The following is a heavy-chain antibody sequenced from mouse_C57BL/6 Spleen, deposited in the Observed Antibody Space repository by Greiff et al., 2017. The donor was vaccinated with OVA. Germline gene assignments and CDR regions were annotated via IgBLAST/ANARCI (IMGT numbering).Heavy chain of an antibody. CDR3: ARGGGLYAMDY. V-gene: IGHV1-80*01. Sequence: VQLQESGAELVKPGASVKISCKASGYAFRSYWMNWVKQRPGKGLEWIGQIYPGDGDTNYNGKFKGKATLTADKSSSTAYMQLSSLTSEDSAVYFCARGGGLYAMDYWGQGTSVTVSS. CDR2: IYPGDGDT. J-gene: IGHJ4*01. CDR1: GYAFRSYW. D-gene: IGHD1-1*02.